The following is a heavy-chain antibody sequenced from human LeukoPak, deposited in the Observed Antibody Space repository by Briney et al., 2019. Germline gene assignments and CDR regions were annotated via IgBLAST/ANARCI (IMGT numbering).Heavy chain of an antibody. J-gene: IGHJ4*02. D-gene: IGHD3-9*01. V-gene: IGHV1-46*01. Sequence: GASVKVSCKASGYTFTSYYMHWVRQAPGQGLEWMGIINPSGGSTGYAQKFQGRVTMTRDTSTSTVYMELSSLRSGDTAVYYCARGSSVLRYFDWLLPTAAYFDYWGQGTLVTVSS. CDR3: ARGSSVLRYFDWLLPTAAYFDY. CDR2: INPSGGST. CDR1: GYTFTSYY.